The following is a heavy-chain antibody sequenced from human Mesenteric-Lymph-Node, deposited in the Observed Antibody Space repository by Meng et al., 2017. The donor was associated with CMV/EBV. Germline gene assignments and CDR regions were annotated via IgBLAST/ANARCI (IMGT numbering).Heavy chain of an antibody. CDR1: GDRVSSHSAA. Sequence: IYGDRVSSHSAAWSWIRQSPSRGLEWLGRTYYRSKWYNDYAMSVNSRINISADTSKNQFSLQLNSVTPEDTAVYYCARGTWGSFGYWGQGTLVTVSS. CDR3: ARGTWGSFGY. CDR2: TYYRSKWYN. D-gene: IGHD3-10*01. V-gene: IGHV6-1*01. J-gene: IGHJ4*02.